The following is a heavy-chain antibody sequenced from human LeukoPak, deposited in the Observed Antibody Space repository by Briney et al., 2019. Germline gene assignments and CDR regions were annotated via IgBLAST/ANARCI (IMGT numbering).Heavy chain of an antibody. D-gene: IGHD3-16*02. V-gene: IGHV1-2*02. CDR2: INPNSGGT. Sequence: ASVKLSRKSSGYTFTGYYMHCVRQSPGQGLEWMGWINPNSGGTNYAQKFQGRVTMTRDTSISTAYMELSRLRSDDTAVYYCARGPFIGNWFDPWGQGTLVTVSS. CDR3: ARGPFIGNWFDP. J-gene: IGHJ5*02. CDR1: GYTFTGYY.